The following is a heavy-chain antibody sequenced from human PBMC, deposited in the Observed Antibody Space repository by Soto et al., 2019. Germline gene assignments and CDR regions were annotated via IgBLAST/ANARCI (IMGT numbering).Heavy chain of an antibody. Sequence: PGGSLRLSCAASGFTFSSYSMNWVRQAPGKGLEWVSYISSSSTIYYADSVKGRFTISRDNAKNSLYLQMNSLRDEDTAVYYCARDRGDVWEYYFDYWGQGTLVTVSS. CDR3: ARDRGDVWEYYFDY. J-gene: IGHJ4*02. CDR2: ISSSSTI. CDR1: GFTFSSYS. D-gene: IGHD1-26*01. V-gene: IGHV3-48*02.